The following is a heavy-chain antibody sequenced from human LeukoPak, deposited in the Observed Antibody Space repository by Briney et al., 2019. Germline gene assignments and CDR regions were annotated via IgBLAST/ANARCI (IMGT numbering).Heavy chain of an antibody. Sequence: GGSLRLPCAASGFSVSSHYMNWVRQAPGKGLEWVSAIHGSDDNTHYADSVKGRFTISRDKSKNTLYLQMNSLRADDTAVYYCAKDLLRWSFDYWGQGTLVTVSS. V-gene: IGHV3-23*01. D-gene: IGHD4-23*01. CDR1: GFSVSSHY. J-gene: IGHJ4*02. CDR3: AKDLLRWSFDY. CDR2: IHGSDDNT.